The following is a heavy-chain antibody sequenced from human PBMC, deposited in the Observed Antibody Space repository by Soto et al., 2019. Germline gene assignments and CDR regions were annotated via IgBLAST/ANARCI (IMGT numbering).Heavy chain of an antibody. J-gene: IGHJ4*02. CDR1: GGSVSSGSYY. CDR3: ASELVVINAVFDY. CDR2: IYYSGST. Sequence: SETLSLTCTVSGGSVSSGSYYWSWIRQPPGKGLEWIGYIYYSGSTNYNPSLKSRVTISVDTSKNQFSLKLSSVTAADTAVYYCASELVVINAVFDYWGQGTPVTVSS. D-gene: IGHD3-22*01. V-gene: IGHV4-61*01.